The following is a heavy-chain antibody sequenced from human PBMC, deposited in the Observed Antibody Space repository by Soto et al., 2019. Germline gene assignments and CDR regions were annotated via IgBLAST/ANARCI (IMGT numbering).Heavy chain of an antibody. CDR3: ATRTTVVTQVWFDP. CDR2: MNPNSGNT. CDR1: GYTFTSYD. Sequence: QVQLVQSGAEVKKPGASVKVSCKASGYTFTSYDINWVRQATGQGLEWMGWMNPNSGNTGYAQKVQGRGTMTRHTSISTAYMELSSLRSEDTAVYYCATRTTVVTQVWFDPWGQGTLVTVSS. D-gene: IGHD4-17*01. J-gene: IGHJ5*02. V-gene: IGHV1-8*01.